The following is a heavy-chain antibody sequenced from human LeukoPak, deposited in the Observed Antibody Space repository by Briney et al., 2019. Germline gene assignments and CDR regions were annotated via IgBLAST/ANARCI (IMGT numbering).Heavy chain of an antibody. CDR2: ISYDGSNK. CDR3: ARAAGDYSFNYYYYYGMDV. CDR1: GFTFSSYA. Sequence: GGSLRLSCAASGFTFSSYAMHWVRQAPGRGLEWVAVISYDGSNKYYADSVKGRFTISRDNSKNTLYLQMNSLRAEDTAVYYCARAAGDYSFNYYYYYGMDVWGQGTTVTVSS. J-gene: IGHJ6*02. D-gene: IGHD4-11*01. V-gene: IGHV3-30-3*01.